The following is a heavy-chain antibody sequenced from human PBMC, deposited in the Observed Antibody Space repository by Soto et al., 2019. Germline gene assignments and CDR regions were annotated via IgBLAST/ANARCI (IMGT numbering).Heavy chain of an antibody. CDR3: ARSYCDVRFFDY. CDR2: IWYDGSNK. V-gene: IGHV3-33*01. D-gene: IGHD3-3*01. CDR1: GFTFSSYG. Sequence: QVQLVESGGGVVQPGRSLRLSCAASGFTFSSYGMHWFRQSPGKGLEWVAVIWYDGSNKYYADSVKGRFTISRDNSKNTLYLQMNSLRAEDTAVYYCARSYCDVRFFDYWGQGTLVTVSS. J-gene: IGHJ4*02.